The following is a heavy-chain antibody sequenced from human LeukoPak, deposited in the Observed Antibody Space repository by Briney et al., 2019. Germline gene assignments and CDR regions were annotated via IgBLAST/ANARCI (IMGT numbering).Heavy chain of an antibody. D-gene: IGHD3-22*01. CDR2: IYTSGST. V-gene: IGHV4-61*02. J-gene: IGHJ3*02. CDR1: GGSISSGSYY. CDR3: ARTLYYYDSSGYYYGDAFDI. Sequence: SETLSLTCTVSGGSISSGSYYCGWIRQPAGKGLEWIGRIYTSGSTNYNPSLKSRVTISVDTSKNQFSLKLSSVTAADTAVYYCARTLYYYDSSGYYYGDAFDIWGQGTMVTVSS.